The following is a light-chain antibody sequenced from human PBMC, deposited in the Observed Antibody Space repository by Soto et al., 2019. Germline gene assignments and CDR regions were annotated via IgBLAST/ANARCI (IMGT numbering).Light chain of an antibody. J-gene: IGKJ1*01. V-gene: IGKV1-5*01. Sequence: DIQMTQSPSTLSASVGDRVTITCRASQNIRSWLAWYQQKPGKAPRLLIYDVSALKRGVPPRFSGSGSGTEFTLTISSLQPEDFATYYCQQYDSFSVTFGQGTKVDIK. CDR2: DVS. CDR1: QNIRSW. CDR3: QQYDSFSVT.